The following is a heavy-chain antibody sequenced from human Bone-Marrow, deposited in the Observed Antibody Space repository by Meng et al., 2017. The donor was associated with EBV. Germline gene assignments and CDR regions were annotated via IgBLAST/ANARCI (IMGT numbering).Heavy chain of an antibody. V-gene: IGHV3-11*01. Sequence: GRLHDAGPGTVKPSGTLSLTCAGLGGSISSSNWWSWVRQAPGKGLEWVSYISSSGSTIYYADSVKGRFTISRDNAKNSLYLQMNSLRAEDTAVYYCARDPNDFWSGYYDYWGQGTLVTVSS. D-gene: IGHD3-3*01. CDR3: ARDPNDFWSGYYDY. CDR2: ISSSGSTI. CDR1: GGSISSSNW. J-gene: IGHJ4*02.